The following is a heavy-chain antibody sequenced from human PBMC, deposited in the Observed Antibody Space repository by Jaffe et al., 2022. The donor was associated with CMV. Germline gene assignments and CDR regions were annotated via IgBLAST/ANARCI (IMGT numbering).Heavy chain of an antibody. CDR3: ARGLRSGWYGGYFDY. CDR2: ISSSGSTI. D-gene: IGHD6-19*01. J-gene: IGHJ4*02. Sequence: EVQLVESGGGLVQPGGSLRLSCAASGFTFSSYEMNWVRQAPGKGLEWVSYISSSGSTIYYADSVKGRFTISRDNAKNSLYLQMNSLRAEDTAVYYCARGLRSGWYGGYFDYWGQGTLVTVSS. V-gene: IGHV3-48*03. CDR1: GFTFSSYE.